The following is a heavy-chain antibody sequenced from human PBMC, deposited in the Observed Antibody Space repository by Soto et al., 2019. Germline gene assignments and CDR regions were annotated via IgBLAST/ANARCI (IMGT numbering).Heavy chain of an antibody. J-gene: IGHJ4*02. CDR3: ARLDIVLMVYHF. V-gene: IGHV1-3*01. CDR1: GYTFTRYA. Sequence: ASVKVSCKASGYTFTRYAMYWVRQAPGQRLEWRGWINAGNGNTKYSQKFQGSVTITRNTSARTAYMELSSLRSDDTAVYSCARLDIVLMVYHFWGQGTLVTVSS. CDR2: INAGNGNT. D-gene: IGHD2-8*01.